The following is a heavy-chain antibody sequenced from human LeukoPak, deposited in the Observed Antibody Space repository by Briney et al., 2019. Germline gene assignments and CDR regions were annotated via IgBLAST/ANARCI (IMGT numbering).Heavy chain of an antibody. J-gene: IGHJ4*02. CDR1: GFTFSSYG. D-gene: IGHD5-12*01. V-gene: IGHV3-30*03. CDR2: ISYDGSNK. Sequence: GGSLRLSCAASGFTFSSYGMHWVRQAPGKGLEWVAVISYDGSNKYYADSVKGRFTISRDNSKNTLYLQMNSLRAEDTAVYYCARVLIVATIVYFDYWGQGTLVTVSS. CDR3: ARVLIVATIVYFDY.